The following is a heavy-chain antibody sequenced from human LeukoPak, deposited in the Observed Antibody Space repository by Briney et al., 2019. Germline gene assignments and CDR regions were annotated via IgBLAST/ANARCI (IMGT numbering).Heavy chain of an antibody. Sequence: PGGSLRLSCAASGFIFSTYWMRWVRHAPGKGLVWVSRINSDGSSTNYADSVKGRFIISRDNAKNTLYLQMNSLRTDDTAVYYCARARLMNWFDPWGLGTLVIVSS. V-gene: IGHV3-74*01. CDR1: GFIFSTYW. CDR2: INSDGSST. J-gene: IGHJ5*02. D-gene: IGHD2-8*01. CDR3: ARARLMNWFDP.